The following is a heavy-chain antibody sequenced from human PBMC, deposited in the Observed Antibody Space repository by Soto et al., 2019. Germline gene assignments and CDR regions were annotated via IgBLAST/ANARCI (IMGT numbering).Heavy chain of an antibody. CDR1: GCTFTSYG. CDR2: ISAYNGNT. V-gene: IGHV1-18*01. Sequence: GASVKVSCKASGCTFTSYGISWVRQAPGQGLEWMGWISAYNGNTNYAQKLQGRVTMTTDTSTSTAYMELRSLRSDDTAVYYCARDQMDTYYDILTAYIFDYWGQGTLVPVSS. J-gene: IGHJ4*02. CDR3: ARDQMDTYYDILTAYIFDY. D-gene: IGHD3-9*01.